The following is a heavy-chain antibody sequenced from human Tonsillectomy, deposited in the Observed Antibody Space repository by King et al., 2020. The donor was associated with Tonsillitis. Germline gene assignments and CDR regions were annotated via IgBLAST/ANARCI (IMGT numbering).Heavy chain of an antibody. CDR1: GYTFTSYG. V-gene: IGHV1-18*04. Sequence: QLVQSGAEVKKSGASVKVSCRASGYTFTSYGISWVRQAPGQGLEWMGWISAYNGNTNYAQKLQGRVTMTTDTSTSTAYMELRSLRSDDTAVYCCARELVDSSGYYYWGGDYWGQGTLVTVSS. J-gene: IGHJ4*02. CDR3: ARELVDSSGYYYWGGDY. CDR2: ISAYNGNT. D-gene: IGHD3-22*01.